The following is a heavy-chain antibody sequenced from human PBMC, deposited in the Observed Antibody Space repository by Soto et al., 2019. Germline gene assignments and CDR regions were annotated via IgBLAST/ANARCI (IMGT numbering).Heavy chain of an antibody. J-gene: IGHJ4*02. CDR3: ARPYSSGPPYYFDY. Sequence: PGEFVKICCXGSGYSFNSYWIGWVRQMPGKGLEWMGIIYPGDSDTRYSPSFQGQVTISADKSISTAYLQWSSLKASDTAMYYCARPYSSGPPYYFDYWGQGTLVTVSS. CDR2: IYPGDSDT. CDR1: GYSFNSYW. V-gene: IGHV5-51*01. D-gene: IGHD3-22*01.